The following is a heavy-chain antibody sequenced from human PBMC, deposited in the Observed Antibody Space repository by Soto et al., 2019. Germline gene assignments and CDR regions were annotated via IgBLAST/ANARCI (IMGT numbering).Heavy chain of an antibody. D-gene: IGHD6-19*01. V-gene: IGHV1-3*01. J-gene: IGHJ4*02. CDR1: GYTFTSYA. CDR2: INAGNGNT. CDR3: ARDLGGWPDY. Sequence: QVQLVQSGAEVKKPGALVKVPCKASGYTFTSYAIHWVRQAPGQRLEWMGWINAGNGNTKYSQKFQDRVTITRDTSASTAYMELSSLRSEDTAVYYCARDLGGWPDYWGQGTLVTVSS.